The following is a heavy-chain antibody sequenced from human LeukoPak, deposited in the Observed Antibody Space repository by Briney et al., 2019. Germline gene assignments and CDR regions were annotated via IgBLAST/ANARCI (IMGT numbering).Heavy chain of an antibody. J-gene: IGHJ6*03. CDR1: GVSISSYY. D-gene: IGHD6-13*01. V-gene: IGHV4-59*01. CDR3: ARARADSSSWYYYYYMDV. Sequence: PSETLSLTCTVSGVSISSYYWSWLPQPPGKGLEWIGYIYYSESTNYNPSLKSRVTISVDTSKNQFSLKLSSVTAADTAVYYCARARADSSSWYYYYYMDVWGKGTTVTVSS. CDR2: IYYSEST.